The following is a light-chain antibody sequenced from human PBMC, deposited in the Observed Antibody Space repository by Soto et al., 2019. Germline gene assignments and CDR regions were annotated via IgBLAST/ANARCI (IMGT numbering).Light chain of an antibody. CDR1: SSDVGGYNY. J-gene: IGLJ3*02. CDR2: DVT. Sequence: QSVLTQPASVSGSPGQSITISCTGTSSDVGGYNYVSWYQQHPGKAPKLMIYDVTNRPSGVSNRFSGSQSGNTASLTISGLQADDGADYYCSSYTPPATPLFGGGTKLTVL. V-gene: IGLV2-14*01. CDR3: SSYTPPATPL.